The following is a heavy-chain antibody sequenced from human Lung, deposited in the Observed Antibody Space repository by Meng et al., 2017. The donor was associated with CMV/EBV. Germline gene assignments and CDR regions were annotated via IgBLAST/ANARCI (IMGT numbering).Heavy chain of an antibody. J-gene: IGHJ4*02. V-gene: IGHV1-2*02. Sequence: ASVKVSXKTSGYTFTGYYLHWVRQAPGQGLEYMGSIDPHNGDTNYAQKFQGRVTMTRDTSIDTAYMELSRLRSDDTAVYFCARGPGEATFTSLGAFWGQGXVVTVSS. CDR1: GYTFTGYY. D-gene: IGHD3-16*01. CDR2: IDPHNGDT. CDR3: ARGPGEATFTSLGAF.